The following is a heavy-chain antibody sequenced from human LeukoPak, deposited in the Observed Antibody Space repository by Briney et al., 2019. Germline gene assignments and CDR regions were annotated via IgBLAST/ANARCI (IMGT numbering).Heavy chain of an antibody. CDR3: AKDLDRGIVVVPAAFDY. CDR1: GFTFSSYS. V-gene: IGHV3-48*01. CDR2: ISDSSSTT. Sequence: PGGSLRLSCAASGFTFSSYSMNWVRQFPGKGLEWVSYISDSSSTTYYPDSVKGRLTISRDNSKNTLYLQMNSLRAEDTAVYYCAKDLDRGIVVVPAAFDYWGQGTLVTVSS. D-gene: IGHD2-2*01. J-gene: IGHJ4*02.